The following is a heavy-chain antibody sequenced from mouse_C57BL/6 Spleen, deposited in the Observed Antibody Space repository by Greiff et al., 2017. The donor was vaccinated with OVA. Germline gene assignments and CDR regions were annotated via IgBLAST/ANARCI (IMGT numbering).Heavy chain of an antibody. V-gene: IGHV1-53*01. J-gene: IGHJ1*03. D-gene: IGHD1-1*01. CDR2: INPSNGGT. CDR3: ASFPDYYGSSYGYFDV. Sequence: QVQLKQPGTELVKPGASVKLSCKASGYTFTSYWMHWVKQRPGQGLEWIGNINPSNGGTNYNEKFKSKATLTVDKSSSTAYMQLSSLTSEDSAVYYCASFPDYYGSSYGYFDVWGTGTTVTVSS. CDR1: GYTFTSYW.